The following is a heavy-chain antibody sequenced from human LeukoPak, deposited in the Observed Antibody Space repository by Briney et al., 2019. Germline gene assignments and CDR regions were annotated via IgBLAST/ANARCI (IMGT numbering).Heavy chain of an antibody. CDR2: IYYSGST. V-gene: IGHV4-59*11. CDR1: GGSISSHY. D-gene: IGHD3-22*01. Sequence: SETLSLTCTVSGGSISSHYWSWIRQPPGKGLEWIGYIYYSGSTNYNPSLKSRVTISVDTSKNQFSLKLSSVTAADTAVYYCARLATYYCDSSGYLARWFFDYWGQGTLVTVSS. J-gene: IGHJ4*02. CDR3: ARLATYYCDSSGYLARWFFDY.